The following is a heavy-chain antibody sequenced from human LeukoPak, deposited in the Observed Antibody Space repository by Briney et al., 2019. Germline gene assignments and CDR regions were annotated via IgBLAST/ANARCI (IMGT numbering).Heavy chain of an antibody. D-gene: IGHD7-27*01. J-gene: IGHJ6*03. CDR3: AKAYMGNYYYYYMDV. Sequence: GGSLRLSCAASGFTVSSNYMSWVRQAPGKGLEWVSLISGDGGSTYYADSVKGRFTISRDNSKNSLYLQMNSLRTEDTALYYCAKAYMGNYYYYYMDVWGKGTTVTVSS. V-gene: IGHV3-43*02. CDR2: ISGDGGST. CDR1: GFTVSSNY.